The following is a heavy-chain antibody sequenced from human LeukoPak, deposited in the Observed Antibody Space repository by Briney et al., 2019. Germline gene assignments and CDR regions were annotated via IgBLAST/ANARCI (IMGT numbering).Heavy chain of an antibody. J-gene: IGHJ4*02. V-gene: IGHV1-18*01. CDR2: ISVYNGKT. Sequence: ASVRVSCKASGYTFSSYGISWVRQAPGQGLEWMGWISVYNGKTKSAQNFHGRVTLTTDTFTSTAYMEVTSLRSDDTAVYYCARDQYDSVWDSHRPYFDYWGQGTLVTVSS. CDR1: GYTFSSYG. D-gene: IGHD3-16*02. CDR3: ARDQYDSVWDSHRPYFDY.